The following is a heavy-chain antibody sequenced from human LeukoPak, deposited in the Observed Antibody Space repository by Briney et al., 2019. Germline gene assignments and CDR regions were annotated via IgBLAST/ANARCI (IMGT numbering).Heavy chain of an antibody. CDR3: ARRLTTSQDLDY. CDR2: INPNSGGT. Sequence: GASVKVSCKASGYTFTGYYMHWVRQAPGQGLEWMGWINPNSGGTNYAQKFQGRVTMTRDTSISTAYMDLNRLTSDDTAVYYCARRLTTSQDLDYWGQGTLVTVSS. D-gene: IGHD2-2*01. V-gene: IGHV1-2*02. J-gene: IGHJ4*02. CDR1: GYTFTGYY.